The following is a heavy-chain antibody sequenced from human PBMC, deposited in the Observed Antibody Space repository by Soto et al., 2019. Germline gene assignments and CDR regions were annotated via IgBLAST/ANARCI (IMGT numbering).Heavy chain of an antibody. CDR2: IYYNDDR. Sequence: GSGPTLLNPTQTLTLTCTFSGFSFTTAGVAVGWIRQTPGGALEWLTLIYYNDDRRFSPSLKTRLTITGDTSKNQVVLSLTNVDPGDTATYFCAYSDGGYAIIYFHVRGQGIPVTLSS. CDR3: AYSDGGYAIIYFHV. CDR1: GFSFTTAGVA. J-gene: IGHJ4*02. V-gene: IGHV2-5*01. D-gene: IGHD5-12*01.